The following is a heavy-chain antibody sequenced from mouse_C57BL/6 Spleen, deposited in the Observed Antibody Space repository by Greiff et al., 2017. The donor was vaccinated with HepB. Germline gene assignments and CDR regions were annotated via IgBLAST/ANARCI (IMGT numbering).Heavy chain of an antibody. V-gene: IGHV1-15*01. D-gene: IGHD2-3*01. Sequence: QVQLQQSGAELVRPGASVTLSCKASGYTFTDYEMHWVKQTPGHGLEWIGAIDPETGGTAYNQKFKGKAILTADKSSSTAYMELRSLTSEDSAVYYCTRKGENDGYYLYYFDYWGQGTTLTVSS. CDR3: TRKGENDGYYLYYFDY. CDR2: IDPETGGT. CDR1: GYTFTDYE. J-gene: IGHJ2*01.